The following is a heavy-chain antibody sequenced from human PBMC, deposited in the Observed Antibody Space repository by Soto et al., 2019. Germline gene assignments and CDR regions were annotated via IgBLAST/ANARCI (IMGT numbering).Heavy chain of an antibody. V-gene: IGHV5-10-1*01. J-gene: IGHJ6*02. CDR3: ARQRQSYYYYYGMDV. CDR2: IDPSDSYT. CDR1: GYSFTSYW. Sequence: LGESLKISCKGSGYSFTSYWISWVRQMPGKGLEWMVRIDPSDSYTNYSPSFQGHVTISADKSISTAYLQWSSLKASDTAMYYCARQRQSYYYYYGMDVWGQGTTVTVSS.